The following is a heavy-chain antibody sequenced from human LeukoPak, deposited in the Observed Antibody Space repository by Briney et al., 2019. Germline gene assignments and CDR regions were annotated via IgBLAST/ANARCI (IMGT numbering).Heavy chain of an antibody. CDR2: ISSSGSTI. V-gene: IGHV3-48*03. CDR1: GFTFSSYE. D-gene: IGHD3-10*01. Sequence: PGGSLRLSCAASGFTFSSYEMNWVRQAPGKGLEWVSYISSSGSTIYYADSVKGRFTISRDNSKNTLYLQMNSLRAEDTAVYYCARVVRGGFDIWGQGTMVTVSS. J-gene: IGHJ3*02. CDR3: ARVVRGGFDI.